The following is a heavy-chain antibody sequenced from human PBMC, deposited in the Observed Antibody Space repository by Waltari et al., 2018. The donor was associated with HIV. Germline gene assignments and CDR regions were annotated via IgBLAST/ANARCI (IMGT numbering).Heavy chain of an antibody. CDR2: IKQDGSEK. V-gene: IGHV3-7*01. Sequence: DVQLVESGVVLVTPGGSLRLTCPASALAFSLNRMCWVRQAPGKGLEWVANIKQDGSEKYYVDFVKGRFTISRDNAKNSLYLQMNSLRAEDTAVYYWARDWARIHYWGQGTLVTVSS. D-gene: IGHD2-21*01. CDR3: ARDWARIHY. CDR1: ALAFSLNR. J-gene: IGHJ4*02.